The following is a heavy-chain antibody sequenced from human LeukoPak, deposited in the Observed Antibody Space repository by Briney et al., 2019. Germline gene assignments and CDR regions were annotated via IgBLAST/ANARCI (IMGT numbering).Heavy chain of an antibody. J-gene: IGHJ3*02. CDR3: ARHAMRDAFDI. Sequence: PSETLSLTCTVSGGSISSSSYYWGWIRQPPGKGPEWIGSIYYSGSTYYNPSLKSRVTISVDTSKNQFSLKLSSVTAADTAVYYCARHAMRDAFDIWGQGTMVTVSS. CDR2: IYYSGST. CDR1: GGSISSSSYY. V-gene: IGHV4-39*01.